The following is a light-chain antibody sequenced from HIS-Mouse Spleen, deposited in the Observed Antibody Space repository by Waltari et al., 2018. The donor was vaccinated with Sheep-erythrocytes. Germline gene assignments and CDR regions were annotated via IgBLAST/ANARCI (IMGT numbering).Light chain of an antibody. CDR1: SRDVGSYNL. Sequence: QSALTQPASVSGSPGQSITISCTGTSRDVGSYNLVPWYQQHQGKAPNIMIYEGSTRPSGVPDRFSGSKSGNTASLTISGLQAEDEADYYCCSYAGSYNHVFATGTKVTVL. V-gene: IGLV2-14*02. CDR3: CSYAGSYNHV. CDR2: EGS. J-gene: IGLJ1*01.